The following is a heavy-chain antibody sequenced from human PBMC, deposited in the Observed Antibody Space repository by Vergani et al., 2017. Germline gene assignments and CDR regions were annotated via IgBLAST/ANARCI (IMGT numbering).Heavy chain of an antibody. CDR2: ISWNSGSI. J-gene: IGHJ6*02. V-gene: IGHV3-9*01. CDR1: GFTFDDYA. Sequence: EVQLVESGGGLVQPGRSLRLSCAASGFTFDDYAMHWVRQAPGKGLEWVSGISWNSGSIGYADSVKGRFTISRDNAKNSLYLQMNSLRAEDTAVYYCASMYYDFWSGYTYYYYYYGMDVWGQGTTVTVSS. D-gene: IGHD3-3*01. CDR3: ASMYYDFWSGYTYYYYYYGMDV.